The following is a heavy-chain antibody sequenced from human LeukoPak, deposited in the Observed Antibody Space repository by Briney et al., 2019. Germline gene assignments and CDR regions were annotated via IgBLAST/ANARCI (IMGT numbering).Heavy chain of an antibody. Sequence: ASVTVSCQPSGYSFTSYYMLWVRQAPGQGLEWMEIINPSGGDTSYAEKFQGRVTMTRDKSTTTVYMELSSLTSEDTAVYYCARAVGDTEGSGFWGRGTLVTVSS. CDR1: GYSFTSYY. D-gene: IGHD6-25*01. V-gene: IGHV1-46*01. CDR3: ARAVGDTEGSGF. J-gene: IGHJ4*02. CDR2: INPSGGDT.